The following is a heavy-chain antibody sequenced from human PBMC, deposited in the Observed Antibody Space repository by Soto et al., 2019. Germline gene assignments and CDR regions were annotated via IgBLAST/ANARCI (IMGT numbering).Heavy chain of an antibody. CDR2: IYYSGST. J-gene: IGHJ6*02. D-gene: IGHD1-20*01. CDR1: GGSISSYY. CDR3: ARAGTFLLYNWNGPTYYGMDV. V-gene: IGHV4-59*01. Sequence: PSETLSLTCTVSGGSISSYYWSWIRQPPGKGLEWIGYIYYSGSTNYNPSLKSRVTISVDTSKNQFSLKLSSVTAADTAVYYCARAGTFLLYNWNGPTYYGMDVWGQGTTVTVS.